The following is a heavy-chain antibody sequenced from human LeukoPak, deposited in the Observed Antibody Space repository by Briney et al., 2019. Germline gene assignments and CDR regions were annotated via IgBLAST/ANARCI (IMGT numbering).Heavy chain of an antibody. J-gene: IGHJ3*02. CDR1: GFTFSNAW. CDR3: TTDQVATNAFDI. CDR2: IKSKTDGGTT. D-gene: IGHD5-24*01. Sequence: GGSLRLSCAASGFTFSNAWMSWVRQAPGKGLEWVGRIKSKTDGGTTDYAAPVKGRFTISRDDSKDTLYLQMNSLKTEDTAVYYCTTDQVATNAFDIWGQGTMVTVSS. V-gene: IGHV3-15*01.